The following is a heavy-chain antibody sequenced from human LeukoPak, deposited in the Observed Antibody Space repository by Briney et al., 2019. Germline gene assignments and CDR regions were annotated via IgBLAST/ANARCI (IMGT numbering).Heavy chain of an antibody. CDR1: GFTVSNNY. V-gene: IGHV3-53*05. D-gene: IGHD6-19*01. Sequence: GGSLRPSCAASGFTVSNNYMSWVRQAPGKGLEWVSVIYSGGSTYYADSVKGRFTISRDNSKNTLYLQMNSLRAEDTAVYYCAKDAPKKAVAGTRTAFDIWGQGTMVTVSS. CDR3: AKDAPKKAVAGTRTAFDI. CDR2: IYSGGST. J-gene: IGHJ3*02.